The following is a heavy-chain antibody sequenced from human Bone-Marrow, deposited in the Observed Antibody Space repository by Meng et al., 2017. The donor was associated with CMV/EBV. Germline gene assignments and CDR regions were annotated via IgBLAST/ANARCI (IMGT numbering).Heavy chain of an antibody. Sequence: QVQRQESGHGLVKPSGTLSPTCTCSGGSISSYYWSWIRQPAGKGLEWIGRIYTSGSTNYNPSLKSRVTMSVDTSKNQFSLKLSSVTAADTAVYYCARAMVRGVQRYFDYWGQGTLVTVSS. J-gene: IGHJ4*02. CDR3: ARAMVRGVQRYFDY. V-gene: IGHV4-4*07. CDR2: IYTSGST. D-gene: IGHD3-10*01. CDR1: GGSISSYY.